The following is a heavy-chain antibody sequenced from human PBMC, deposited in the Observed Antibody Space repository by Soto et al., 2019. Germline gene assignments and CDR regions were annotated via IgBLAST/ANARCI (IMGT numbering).Heavy chain of an antibody. V-gene: IGHV3-23*01. J-gene: IGHJ4*02. D-gene: IGHD4-17*01. Sequence: GGSLRLSCAASGFTFSSYAMSGVRQAPGKGLEWVSAISGSGVSTYYADSVKGRFTISRDNSKNTLYLQMNSLRAEDTAVYYCAQDAQGTTVTTLDYCGQGTLVTVSS. CDR3: AQDAQGTTVTTLDY. CDR2: ISGSGVST. CDR1: GFTFSSYA.